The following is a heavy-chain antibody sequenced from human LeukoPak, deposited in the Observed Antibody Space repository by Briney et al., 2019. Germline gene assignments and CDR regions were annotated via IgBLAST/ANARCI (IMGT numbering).Heavy chain of an antibody. CDR3: ARASYGRSNTPPDY. CDR2: INPNSGGT. J-gene: IGHJ4*02. D-gene: IGHD4-17*01. Sequence: ASVKVSCKASGYTFTGYYMHWVRQAPGQGLEWMGWINPNSGGTNYAQKFQGTVTMTRYTSISTAYMELSRLRSDDTAVYYCARASYGRSNTPPDYWGQGTLVTVSS. CDR1: GYTFTGYY. V-gene: IGHV1-2*02.